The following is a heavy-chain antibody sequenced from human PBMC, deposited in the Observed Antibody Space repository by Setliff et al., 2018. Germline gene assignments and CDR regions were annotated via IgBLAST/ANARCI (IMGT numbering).Heavy chain of an antibody. CDR2: INHDGSEK. Sequence: GGSLRLSCAASGFTFSSHWMAWVRQAPGKGLEWVANINHDGSEKYSVDSVKGRFTISRDTAKNSLSLQMNSLRAEDTAVYYCTRSTSGAFDYWGQGARVTVSS. D-gene: IGHD2-2*01. CDR3: TRSTSGAFDY. V-gene: IGHV3-7*01. CDR1: GFTFSSHW. J-gene: IGHJ4*02.